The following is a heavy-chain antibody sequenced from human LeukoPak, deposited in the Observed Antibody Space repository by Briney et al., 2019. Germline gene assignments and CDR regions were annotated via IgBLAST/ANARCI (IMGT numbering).Heavy chain of an antibody. V-gene: IGHV4-4*07. CDR1: GGSISSYY. CDR3: ARDRTTSFGVVIND. D-gene: IGHD3-3*01. CDR2: IYTSGST. Sequence: PSETLSLTCTVSGGSISSYYWSWIRQPAGKGLEWIGRIYTSGSTNYNPSLKSRVTMSVDTSKNQFSLKLSSVTAADTAVYYCARDRTTSFGVVINDWGQGTLVTVSS. J-gene: IGHJ4*02.